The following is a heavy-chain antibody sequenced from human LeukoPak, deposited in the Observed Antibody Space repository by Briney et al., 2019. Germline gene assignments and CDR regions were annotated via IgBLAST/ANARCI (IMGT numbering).Heavy chain of an antibody. CDR2: IYSGGST. J-gene: IGHJ3*01. D-gene: IGHD3-10*01. V-gene: IGHV3-53*01. Sequence: GGSLRLSCAASGFTVSSNYMNLVRQAPGKGLEWVSVIYSGGSTYYADSVKGRFTISRDHSKNTLYLQMSSLRAEDTAVYYCATRYGSGSYFVWGQGTMVTVSS. CDR3: ATRYGSGSYFV. CDR1: GFTVSSNY.